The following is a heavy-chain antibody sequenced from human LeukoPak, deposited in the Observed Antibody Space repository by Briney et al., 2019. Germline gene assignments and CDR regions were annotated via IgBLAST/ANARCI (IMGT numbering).Heavy chain of an antibody. V-gene: IGHV3-30-3*01. CDR3: APLGYYDFWSGSIH. Sequence: PGGSLRLSCAASGFTFSSYAMHWVRQAPGKGLEWVAVISYDGSNKYYADSVKGRFTISRDNAKNSLYLQMNSLRAEDTAVYYCAPLGYYDFWSGSIHWGQGTLVTVSS. CDR2: ISYDGSNK. CDR1: GFTFSSYA. D-gene: IGHD3-3*01. J-gene: IGHJ4*02.